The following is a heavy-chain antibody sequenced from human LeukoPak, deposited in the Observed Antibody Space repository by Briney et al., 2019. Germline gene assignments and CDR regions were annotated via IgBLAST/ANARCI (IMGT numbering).Heavy chain of an antibody. CDR2: IIPIFGTA. V-gene: IGHV1-69*05. D-gene: IGHD5-12*01. J-gene: IGHJ4*02. Sequence: SVKVSCKASGGTFSSYAISWVRQAPGQGLEWMRGIIPIFGTANYAQKFQGRVTITTDESTSTAYMELSSLRSEDTAVYYCARGSGYDYRFDYWGQGTLVTVSS. CDR1: GGTFSSYA. CDR3: ARGSGYDYRFDY.